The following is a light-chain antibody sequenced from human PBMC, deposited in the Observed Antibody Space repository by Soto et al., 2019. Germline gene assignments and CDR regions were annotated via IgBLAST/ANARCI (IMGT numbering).Light chain of an antibody. J-gene: IGLJ2*01. Sequence: QSALTQPRSVSGSPGQLVTISCTGTSSDVGGYDYVSWFQQHPGKAPKVIIFDVTKRPSGVPDRFSGSKSGNTASLTISGLQTEDEADYYCCAFAGNYILVFGGGTKLTVL. CDR1: SSDVGGYDY. CDR3: CAFAGNYILV. CDR2: DVT. V-gene: IGLV2-11*01.